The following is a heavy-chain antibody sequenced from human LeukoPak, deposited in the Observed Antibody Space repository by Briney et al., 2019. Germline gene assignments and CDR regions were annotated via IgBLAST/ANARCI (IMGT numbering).Heavy chain of an antibody. D-gene: IGHD5-18*01. J-gene: IGHJ2*01. CDR3: ATTPRGRRGYSYRPDGYFDL. CDR1: GFTFNNYA. V-gene: IGHV3-23*01. Sequence: ASLRPSCAASGFTFNNYAMNWVRQPPGKVLEWFSGLSTSGAVTYYADSVKGRFTISRDNPKKTLYLHMNSLRADDTALYYCATTPRGRRGYSYRPDGYFDLWGRGTLVTVSS. CDR2: LSTSGAVT.